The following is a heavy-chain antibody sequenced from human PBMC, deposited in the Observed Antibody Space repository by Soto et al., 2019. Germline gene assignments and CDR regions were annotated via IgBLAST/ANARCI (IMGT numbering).Heavy chain of an antibody. D-gene: IGHD4-17*01. CDR1: GFTFSSYA. Sequence: GGSLRLSCAASGFTFSSYAMSWVRQAPGKGLEWVSAISGSGGSTYYADSVKGRFTISRDNSKNTLYLQMNSLRAEDTAVYYCAKDSHGNSGYYYGMDVWGQGTTVTVSS. J-gene: IGHJ6*02. CDR2: ISGSGGST. V-gene: IGHV3-23*01. CDR3: AKDSHGNSGYYYGMDV.